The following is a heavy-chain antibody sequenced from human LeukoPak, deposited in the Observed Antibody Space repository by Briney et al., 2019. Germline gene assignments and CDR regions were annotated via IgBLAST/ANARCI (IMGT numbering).Heavy chain of an antibody. CDR3: ARAMGATQEDAFDI. Sequence: GGSLRLSCAASGFTFSSYGMHWVRQAPGKGLEWVAFIRYDGSNKYYADSVKGRFTISRDNSKNTLYLQMNSLRAEDTAVYYCARAMGATQEDAFDIWGQGTMVTVSS. D-gene: IGHD1-26*01. CDR2: IRYDGSNK. V-gene: IGHV3-30*02. CDR1: GFTFSSYG. J-gene: IGHJ3*02.